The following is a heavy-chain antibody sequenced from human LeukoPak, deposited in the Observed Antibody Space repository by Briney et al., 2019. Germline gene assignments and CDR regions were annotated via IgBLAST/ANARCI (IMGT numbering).Heavy chain of an antibody. CDR3: ARAQDYDSSGYVDAFDM. V-gene: IGHV3-33*01. CDR2: IWYDGSKK. CDR1: GFTFSIYG. Sequence: GGSLRLSCAASGFTFSIYGMHWVRQAPGKGLEWVAVIWYDGSKKYYADSVKGRFTISRDNSKNTLYLQMNSLRVEDTAVYYCARAQDYDSSGYVDAFDMWGQGTMVTISS. D-gene: IGHD3-22*01. J-gene: IGHJ3*02.